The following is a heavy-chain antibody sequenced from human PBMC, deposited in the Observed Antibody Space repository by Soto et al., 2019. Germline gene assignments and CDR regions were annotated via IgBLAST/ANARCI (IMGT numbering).Heavy chain of an antibody. CDR1: GLTFSSYS. J-gene: IGHJ4*02. CDR3: ACGYSYGYSLDY. D-gene: IGHD5-18*01. V-gene: IGHV3-48*02. CDR2: ITSSRRTI. Sequence: EVQLVESGGGVVQPGGSLRLSCAASGLTFSSYSMNWVRQAPGKGLEWVSYITSSRRTIYYADSVKGRFTISRDNAKNTLYLQMNSLRDEDTAVYYCACGYSYGYSLDYWGQGTLVTVSS.